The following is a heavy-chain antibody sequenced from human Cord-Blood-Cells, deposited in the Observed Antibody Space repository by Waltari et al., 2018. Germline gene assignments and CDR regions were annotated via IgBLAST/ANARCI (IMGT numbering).Heavy chain of an antibody. CDR2: ISSSSSYI. J-gene: IGHJ3*02. V-gene: IGHV3-21*01. Sequence: EVQLVESGGGLVKPGGSLRLSCAASGFTFSSYSMNWVRHGPGKGLEWVSSISSSSSYIYYADSVKGRFTISRDNAKNSLYLQMNSLRAEDTAVYYCAGGYCSSTSCDDAFDIWAKGQWSPSLQ. CDR1: GFTFSSYS. D-gene: IGHD2-2*01. CDR3: AGGYCSSTSCDDAFDI.